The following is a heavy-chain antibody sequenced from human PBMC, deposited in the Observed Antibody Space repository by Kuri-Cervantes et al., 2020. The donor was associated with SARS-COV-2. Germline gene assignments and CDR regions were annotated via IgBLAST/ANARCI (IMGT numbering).Heavy chain of an antibody. CDR2: ISSSSTYK. CDR1: GFTFSGHW. CDR3: ARDQGDYAEGWFDP. Sequence: GGSLRLSCAASGFTFSGHWIHWVRQAPGKGLEWVSSISSSSTYKYYADSLKGRFTISRDNAKNSLYLQMNSLRAEDTAVYYCARDQGDYAEGWFDPWGQGTLVTVSS. D-gene: IGHD4-17*01. V-gene: IGHV3-21*01. J-gene: IGHJ5*02.